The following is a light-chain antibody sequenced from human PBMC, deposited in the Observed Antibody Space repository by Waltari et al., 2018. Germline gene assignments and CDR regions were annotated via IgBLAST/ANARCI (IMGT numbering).Light chain of an antibody. CDR1: QNVATK. CDR2: GAS. CDR3: QQYHSWPPYT. Sequence: CSATQNVATKLAWFQQKPGQAPRLLIYGASTRAPGAPVRFSGGGSGTEFTLTITNLQFEDSALFFCQQYHSWPPYTFGQGTKLEIK. J-gene: IGKJ2*01. V-gene: IGKV3-15*01.